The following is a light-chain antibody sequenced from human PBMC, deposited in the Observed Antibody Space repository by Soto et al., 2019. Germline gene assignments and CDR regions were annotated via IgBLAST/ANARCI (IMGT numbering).Light chain of an antibody. Sequence: EIELTQSPGTLSLSPGERATLSCRASQSVSSSYLAWYQQKPGQAPRLLIYGASSRATGIPDRFSGSGSGTDFIVTISRLEPEDVAVYYCQQYGSSPQTFGQGTKVEIK. CDR1: QSVSSSY. CDR2: GAS. CDR3: QQYGSSPQT. J-gene: IGKJ1*01. V-gene: IGKV3-20*01.